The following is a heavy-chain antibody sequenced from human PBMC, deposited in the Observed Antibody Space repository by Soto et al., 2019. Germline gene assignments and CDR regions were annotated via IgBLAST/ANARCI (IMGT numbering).Heavy chain of an antibody. Sequence: QVQLVESGGGVVQPGRSLRLSCAASGFTFSSYGMHWVRQAPGKGLEWVAVISYVGSNKYYADSVKGRFTISRDNSKNTLYLQMNSLRAEDTAVYYCATLEQLLDYWGQGTLVTVSS. CDR3: ATLEQLLDY. CDR2: ISYVGSNK. D-gene: IGHD6-13*01. J-gene: IGHJ4*02. V-gene: IGHV3-30*03. CDR1: GFTFSSYG.